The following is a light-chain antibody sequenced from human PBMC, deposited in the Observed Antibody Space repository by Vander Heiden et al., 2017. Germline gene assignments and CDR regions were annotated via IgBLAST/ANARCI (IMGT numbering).Light chain of an antibody. CDR1: KLGDKY. CDR2: QDS. V-gene: IGLV3-1*01. J-gene: IGLJ2*01. Sequence: SSELTQPPPASVSPGQTASITCPGDKLGDKYACWYQQKPGQSLVLVIYQDSKRPSGIPERFSGSNSGNTATLTISGTQAMDEADYYCQAWDRDVVFGGGTKLTVL. CDR3: QAWDRDVV.